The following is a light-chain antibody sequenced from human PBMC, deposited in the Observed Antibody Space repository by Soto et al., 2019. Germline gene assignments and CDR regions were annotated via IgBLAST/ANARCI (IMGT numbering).Light chain of an antibody. J-gene: IGKJ3*01. V-gene: IGKV3-20*01. CDR3: QQYGSSPFT. CDR2: GAS. Sequence: EVVLTQSPVTLSLSPGERATLSCRASQSVSSPYLAWYQQKPGQPPRLLIYGASSRATDIPDRFIGSGSGTEFTLTIARLAPEDFAMYYCQQYGSSPFTFGPGTKVYI. CDR1: QSVSSPY.